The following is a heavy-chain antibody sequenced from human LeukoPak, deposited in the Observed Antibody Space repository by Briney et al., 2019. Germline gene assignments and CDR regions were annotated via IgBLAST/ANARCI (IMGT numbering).Heavy chain of an antibody. CDR3: ARGVSSSWLYYYYYYMDV. CDR1: GYTFTSYD. CDR2: MNPNSGNT. D-gene: IGHD6-13*01. V-gene: IGHV1-8*01. Sequence: ASVKVSRKASGYTFTSYDINWVRQATGQGLEWMGWMNPNSGNTGYAQKFQGRVTMTRNTSISTAYMELSSLRSEDTAVYYCARGVSSSWLYYYYYYMDVWSKGTTVTISS. J-gene: IGHJ6*03.